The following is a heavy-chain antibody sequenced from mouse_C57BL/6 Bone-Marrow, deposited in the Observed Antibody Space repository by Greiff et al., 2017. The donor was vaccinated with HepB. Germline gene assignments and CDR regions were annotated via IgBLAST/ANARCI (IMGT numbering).Heavy chain of an antibody. V-gene: IGHV1-19*01. Sequence: EVQLQQSGPVLVKPGASVKMSCKASGYTFTDYYMNWVKQSHGKSLEWIGVINPYNGGTSYNQKFKGKATLTVDKSSSTAYMELNSLTSEDSAVYYCARTGSSLAWFAYWGQGTLVTVSA. CDR2: INPYNGGT. J-gene: IGHJ3*01. D-gene: IGHD1-1*01. CDR3: ARTGSSLAWFAY. CDR1: GYTFTDYY.